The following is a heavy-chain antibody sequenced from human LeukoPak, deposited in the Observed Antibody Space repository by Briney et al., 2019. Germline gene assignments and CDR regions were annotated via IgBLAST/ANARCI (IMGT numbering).Heavy chain of an antibody. CDR2: SYWDDDK. CDR1: GFSLSTSGVG. D-gene: IGHD4-17*01. J-gene: IGHJ6*02. Sequence: SGPTLVKPTQTLTLTCTFSGFSLSTSGVGVGWIRQPPGKALEWLALSYWDDDKRYSPSLKSRLTITKDTSKNQVVLTMTNMDPVDTATYYCAHRPNGHYYYYYGTDVWGQGTTVTVSS. CDR3: AHRPNGHYYYYYGTDV. V-gene: IGHV2-5*02.